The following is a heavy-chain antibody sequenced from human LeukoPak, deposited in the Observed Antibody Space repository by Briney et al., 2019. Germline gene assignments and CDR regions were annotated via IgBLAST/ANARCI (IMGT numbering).Heavy chain of an antibody. J-gene: IGHJ4*02. D-gene: IGHD5-18*01. CDR3: ARGGGGYSYGHDY. V-gene: IGHV1-2*06. Sequence: ASVKVSCKASGYTFTGYYMHWVRQAPGQGLEWMGRINPNSGGTNYAQKFQGRVTMTRDTPISTAYMELSRLRSDGTAVYYRARGGGGYSYGHDYWGQGTLVTVSS. CDR2: INPNSGGT. CDR1: GYTFTGYY.